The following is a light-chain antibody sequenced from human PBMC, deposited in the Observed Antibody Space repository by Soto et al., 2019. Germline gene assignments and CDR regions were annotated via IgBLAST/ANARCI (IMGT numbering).Light chain of an antibody. CDR1: SSDVGAYNY. V-gene: IGLV2-8*01. CDR2: EVT. CDR3: SSYAGSNNHIV. Sequence: QSALTQPPSASGSPGQSVTISCTGTSSDVGAYNYVSWYQQYPGKVPKLMIYEVTQRPSGVPDRFSGSKSGNTASLTVSGLQAEDEADYYCSSYAGSNNHIVFGGGTKLTVL. J-gene: IGLJ2*01.